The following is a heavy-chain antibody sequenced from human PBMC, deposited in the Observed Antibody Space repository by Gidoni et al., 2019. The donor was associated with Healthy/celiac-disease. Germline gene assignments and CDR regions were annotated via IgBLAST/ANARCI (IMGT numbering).Heavy chain of an antibody. CDR3: ARGGADYSSSSMAGDAFDI. J-gene: IGHJ3*02. Sequence: QVQLVQSGAAVKKPGASVKVSCKASGYTFTSYDINWVRQATGQGLEWMGWMNPNSGNTGYAQKFQGRVTMTRNTSISTAYMELSSLRSEDTAVYYCARGGADYSSSSMAGDAFDIWGQGTMVTVSS. V-gene: IGHV1-8*01. D-gene: IGHD6-6*01. CDR1: GYTFTSYD. CDR2: MNPNSGNT.